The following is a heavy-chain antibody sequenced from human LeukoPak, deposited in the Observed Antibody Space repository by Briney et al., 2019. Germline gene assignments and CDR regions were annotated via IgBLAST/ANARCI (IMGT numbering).Heavy chain of an antibody. J-gene: IGHJ5*02. D-gene: IGHD2/OR15-2a*01. CDR3: TRDFRNKGLDP. Sequence: PGGSLRLSCAASGFTFDDYAMHWVRQAPGKGLEWVSGISWNSGSIGYADFVQGRFTISRDNAKNTLYLQMNSLRGDDTAVYYCTRDFRNKGLDPWGQGTLVTVSS. CDR1: GFTFDDYA. CDR2: ISWNSGSI. V-gene: IGHV3-9*01.